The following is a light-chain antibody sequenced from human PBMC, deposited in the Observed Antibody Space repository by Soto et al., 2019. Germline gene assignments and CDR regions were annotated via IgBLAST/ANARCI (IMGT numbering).Light chain of an antibody. CDR3: GSYTSSNTIL. V-gene: IGLV2-18*02. CDR2: EVI. J-gene: IGLJ2*01. Sequence: QSALTQPPSVSGSPGQSVTISCTETSGDVDSYNRVSWYQQPPGTAPKLIIYEVINRPSGVPDRFSGSRSDNTATLTISGLRAEDEADYFCGSYTSSNTILFGGGTKVTVL. CDR1: SGDVDSYNR.